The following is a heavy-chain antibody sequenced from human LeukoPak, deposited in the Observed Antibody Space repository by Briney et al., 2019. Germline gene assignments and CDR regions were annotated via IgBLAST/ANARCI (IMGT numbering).Heavy chain of an antibody. CDR1: GFTFNRCP. J-gene: IGHJ4*02. CDR2: ISYDGNNK. Sequence: GGSLGLSCAASGFTFNRCPMHWVRQAPGKGLEWVAVISYDGNNKYYADFVKGRFTISRDNSKNTLYLQMNSLSADDTAVYYCVRDRWPRLGEISTSFDYWGQGNLVTVSS. CDR3: VRDRWPRLGEISTSFDY. D-gene: IGHD3-16*02. V-gene: IGHV3-30-3*01.